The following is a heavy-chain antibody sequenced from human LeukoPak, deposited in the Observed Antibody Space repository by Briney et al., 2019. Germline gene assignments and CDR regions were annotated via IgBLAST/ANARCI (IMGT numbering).Heavy chain of an antibody. J-gene: IGHJ4*02. CDR3: ARDLGSGADIG. CDR1: GYTFTSYY. V-gene: IGHV1-46*01. D-gene: IGHD3-10*01. CDR2: ISPSGGST. Sequence: ASVKVSCKASGYTFTSYYMHWVRQAPGQGLEWMGIISPSGGSTSYAQKFQGRVTMTRDTSTSTVYMELSSLRSEDTAVYYCARDLGSGADIGWGQGTLVTVSS.